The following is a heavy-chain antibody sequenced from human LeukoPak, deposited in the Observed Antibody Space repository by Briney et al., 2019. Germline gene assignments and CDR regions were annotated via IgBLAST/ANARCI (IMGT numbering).Heavy chain of an antibody. D-gene: IGHD5-18*01. V-gene: IGHV4-4*07. CDR3: ARDRGYSYAFDY. J-gene: IGHJ4*02. Sequence: SETLSLTCTVSGGAISSYYWSWMRQRAGKGLEWIGRIYTSGSTNYNPSLKSRVTISIDTSKNQFSLKLNSVTAADTAVYYCARDRGYSYAFDYWGQGTLVTVSS. CDR1: GGAISSYY. CDR2: IYTSGST.